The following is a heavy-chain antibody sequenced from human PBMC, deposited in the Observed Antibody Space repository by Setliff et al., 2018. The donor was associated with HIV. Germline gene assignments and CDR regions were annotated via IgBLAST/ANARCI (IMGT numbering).Heavy chain of an antibody. D-gene: IGHD6-13*01. CDR2: IHHSGST. CDR1: GGSISNYY. Sequence: LSLTCIVSGGSISNYYWGWIRQPPGKGLEWIGFIHHSGSTNYNPSLESRVTISLDTANNHFSLNLRSVTAADTAVYYCSRQQLDGFRYKYYYMDVWGKGTTVTVSS. J-gene: IGHJ6*03. V-gene: IGHV4-59*01. CDR3: SRQQLDGFRYKYYYMDV.